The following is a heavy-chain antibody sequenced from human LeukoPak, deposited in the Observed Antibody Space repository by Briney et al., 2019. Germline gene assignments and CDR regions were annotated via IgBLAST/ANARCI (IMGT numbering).Heavy chain of an antibody. CDR3: ARGSTYCSGGSCYSDWFDP. CDR1: GGSISSYY. V-gene: IGHV4-59*01. CDR2: IYYSGST. D-gene: IGHD2-15*01. J-gene: IGHJ5*02. Sequence: SETLSLTCTVSGGSISSYYWSWIRQPPGKGLEWIGYIYYSGSTNYNPSLKSRVTISVDTSKNQFSPKLSSVTAADTAVYYCARGSTYCSGGSCYSDWFDPWGQGTLVTVSS.